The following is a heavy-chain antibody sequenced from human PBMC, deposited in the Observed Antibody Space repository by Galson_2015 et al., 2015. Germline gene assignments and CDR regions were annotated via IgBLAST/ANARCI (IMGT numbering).Heavy chain of an antibody. V-gene: IGHV1-46*01. CDR3: ARASIVGAYKDAFDI. J-gene: IGHJ3*02. CDR1: GYTFTSYY. CDR2: INPSGGST. Sequence: SVKVSCKASGYTFTSYYMHWVRQAPGQGLEWMGIINPSGGSTSYAQKFQGRVTMTRDTSTSTVYMELSSLRSEDTAVYYCARASIVGAYKDAFDIWGQGTLVTVSS. D-gene: IGHD1-26*01.